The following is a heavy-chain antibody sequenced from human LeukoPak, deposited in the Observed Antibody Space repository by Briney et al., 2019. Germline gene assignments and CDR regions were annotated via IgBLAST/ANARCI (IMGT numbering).Heavy chain of an antibody. V-gene: IGHV3-23*01. D-gene: IGHD2-2*02. Sequence: GGSLRLSCAASGLTFSSYAMSWVRRAPGKGLEWVSVITGSSGSIHFADSVKGRFAISRDNFKNMLYLQMNSLRAEDTAVYSCAKHQAVIVPASIGGFHYWGQGTRVTVSS. CDR3: AKHQAVIVPASIGGFHY. J-gene: IGHJ4*02. CDR1: GLTFSSYA. CDR2: ITGSSGSI.